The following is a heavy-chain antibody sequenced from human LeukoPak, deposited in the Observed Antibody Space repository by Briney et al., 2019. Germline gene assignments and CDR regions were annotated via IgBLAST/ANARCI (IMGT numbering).Heavy chain of an antibody. D-gene: IGHD2-2*01. V-gene: IGHV3-48*01. CDR1: GFPFSDYS. CDR3: ARDTKYAFDN. CDR2: VGISSGNT. Sequence: PGGSLRLSFAASGFPFSDYSMNWVRQAPGKGLEWISYVGISSGNTKYADSVKGRFTISGDKAKNSLYLQMNSLRVEDTAVYYCARDTKYAFDNWGQGTLVTVSS. J-gene: IGHJ4*02.